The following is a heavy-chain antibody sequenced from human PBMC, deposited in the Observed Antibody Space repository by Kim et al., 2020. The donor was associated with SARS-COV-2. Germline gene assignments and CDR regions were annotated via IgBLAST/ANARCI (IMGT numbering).Heavy chain of an antibody. Sequence: SETLSLTCSVSGGSISSSYYWAWIRQPPGKGLEYIGSIWHSGNTYYNPSFKSRVTMSVDTSKNQFSLRMSSVTAADTAVFYCARLGGDRRYYGLDVWGQGTTVSVSS. J-gene: IGHJ6*02. CDR2: IWHSGNT. CDR1: GGSISSSYY. V-gene: IGHV4-39*01. CDR3: ARLGGDRRYYGLDV.